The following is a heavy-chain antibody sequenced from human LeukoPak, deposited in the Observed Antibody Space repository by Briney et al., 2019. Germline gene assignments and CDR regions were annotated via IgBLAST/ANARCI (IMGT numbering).Heavy chain of an antibody. V-gene: IGHV4-4*07. Sequence: SETLSLTCTVSGGSISSYYWSWIRQPAGKGLEWIGRIYTSGSTNYNPSLKSRVTMSVDTSKNQFSLKLSSVTAADTAVYYCARLGGYCTNGVCPPNNWFDPWGQGTLVTVSS. CDR2: IYTSGST. D-gene: IGHD2-8*01. CDR3: ARLGGYCTNGVCPPNNWFDP. J-gene: IGHJ5*02. CDR1: GGSISSYY.